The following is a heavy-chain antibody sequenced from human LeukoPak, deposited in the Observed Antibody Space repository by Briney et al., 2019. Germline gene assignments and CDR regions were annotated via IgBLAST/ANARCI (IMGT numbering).Heavy chain of an antibody. CDR1: GGSISISGCY. Sequence: TLSLTCSVSGGSISISGCYWNWIRQLPGKGLEWIGYTYNSGNTYYNPSFGSRVTISTVTSMNQFFLKSHSVTAADTAVYSSARSSGWRDAFDFWGRGTMVTVSS. D-gene: IGHD6-19*01. J-gene: IGHJ3*01. V-gene: IGHV4-31*03. CDR2: TYNSGNT. CDR3: ARSSGWRDAFDF.